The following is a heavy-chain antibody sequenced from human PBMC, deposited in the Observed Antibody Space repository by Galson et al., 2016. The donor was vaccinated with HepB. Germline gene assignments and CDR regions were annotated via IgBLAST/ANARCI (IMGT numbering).Heavy chain of an antibody. CDR1: GFTFSNYA. D-gene: IGHD3-9*01. Sequence: SLRLSCAASGFTFSNYAMSWVRQAPGKGLEWVSAVSGSGGRTYYADSVKGRFAISRDNSKNTLYLHINSLRAEDTAVYYCAKDLGKYYNILREGYWGQGTLVTVSS. V-gene: IGHV3-23*01. CDR3: AKDLGKYYNILREGY. J-gene: IGHJ4*02. CDR2: VSGSGGRT.